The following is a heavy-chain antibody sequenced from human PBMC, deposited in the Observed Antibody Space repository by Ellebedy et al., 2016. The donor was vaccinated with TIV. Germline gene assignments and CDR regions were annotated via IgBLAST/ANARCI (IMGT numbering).Heavy chain of an antibody. CDR3: TDPHCWGTDCRDY. J-gene: IGHJ4*02. CDR1: GFTFDDYT. D-gene: IGHD3-16*01. Sequence: GESLKISXAASGFTFDDYTMHWVRQAPGKGLEWVANIKEDGSEKYYVDSVKGRFSISRDNAKNSLYLQMNSLKTDDTAVYYCTDPHCWGTDCRDYWGQGILVTVSS. V-gene: IGHV3-7*03. CDR2: IKEDGSEK.